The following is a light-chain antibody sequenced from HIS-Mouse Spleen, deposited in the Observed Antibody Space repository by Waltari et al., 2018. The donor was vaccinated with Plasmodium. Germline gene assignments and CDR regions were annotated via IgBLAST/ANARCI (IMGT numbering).Light chain of an antibody. CDR3: QQYGSSPYT. J-gene: IGKJ2*01. Sequence: EIVLTQSPGTLSLSPGERATLSCRASQSVSSSYLAWYQQKPGQAPRLLIYGASSMATGIPDRFSGSWSGTDFTLTISRLEPEDFAVYYCQQYGSSPYTFGQGTKREIK. CDR1: QSVSSSY. CDR2: GAS. V-gene: IGKV3-20*01.